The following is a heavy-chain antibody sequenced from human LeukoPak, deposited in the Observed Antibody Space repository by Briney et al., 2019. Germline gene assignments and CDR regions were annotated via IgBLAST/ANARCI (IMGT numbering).Heavy chain of an antibody. Sequence: PGGSLRLSCAASGFTFSSCWMSWVRQAPGKGLEWVANIKQDGSEKYYVDSVKGRFTISRDNAKNSLYLQMNSLRAEDTAVYYCARPDSSSWYGYYYYGMDVWGQGTTVTVSS. CDR2: IKQDGSEK. V-gene: IGHV3-7*01. J-gene: IGHJ6*02. D-gene: IGHD6-13*01. CDR1: GFTFSSCW. CDR3: ARPDSSSWYGYYYYGMDV.